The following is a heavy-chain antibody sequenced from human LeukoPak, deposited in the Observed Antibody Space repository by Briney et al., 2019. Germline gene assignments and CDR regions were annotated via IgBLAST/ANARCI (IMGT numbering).Heavy chain of an antibody. D-gene: IGHD3-22*01. CDR1: GFTVSSNY. J-gene: IGHJ6*02. CDR3: AREATYYYDSQPWDYYGMDV. Sequence: GGSLRLSCAASGFTVSSNYMSWVRQAPGKGLEWVSVIYSGGSTYYADSVKGRFTISRDNSKNTLYLQMNSLRAEDTVVYYCAREATYYYDSQPWDYYGMDVWGQGTTVTVSS. V-gene: IGHV3-66*01. CDR2: IYSGGST.